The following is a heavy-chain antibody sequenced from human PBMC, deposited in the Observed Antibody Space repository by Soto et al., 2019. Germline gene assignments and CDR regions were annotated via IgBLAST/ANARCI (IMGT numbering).Heavy chain of an antibody. CDR1: GGSISSSSYY. V-gene: IGHV4-39*01. CDR3: ARHAEVRITIFGVVTYNWFDP. D-gene: IGHD3-3*01. J-gene: IGHJ5*02. CDR2: IYYSGST. Sequence: SETLSLTCTVSGGSISSSSYYWGWIRQPPGKGLEWIGSIYYSGSTYYNPSLKSRVTISVDTSKNQFSLKLSSVTAADTAVYYCARHAEVRITIFGVVTYNWFDPWGQGTLVTVSS.